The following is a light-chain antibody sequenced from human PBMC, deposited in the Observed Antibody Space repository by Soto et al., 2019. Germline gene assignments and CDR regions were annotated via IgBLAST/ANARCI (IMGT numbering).Light chain of an antibody. Sequence: DIQMTQSPSSLSASVEDRVIIPCRASRSISNHLNWYQQKPGKAPKLRIFAASSLQSGVPSRFSGSRSEPDFTLTISSLQPEDFATYYCQQSYSSPPTFGQGTKVDIK. CDR3: QQSYSSPPT. CDR1: RSISNH. J-gene: IGKJ1*01. V-gene: IGKV1-39*01. CDR2: AAS.